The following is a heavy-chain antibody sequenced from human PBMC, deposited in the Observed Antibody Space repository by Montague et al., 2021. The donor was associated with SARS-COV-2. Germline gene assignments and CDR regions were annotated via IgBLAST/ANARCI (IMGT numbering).Heavy chain of an antibody. Sequence: SETLSLTCTVSGASISSRSYYWVWIRQPPGKGLEWIGLKYYSGSTYYNPTLKSRVTISVDTSKNQFSLKLSSVTAADTAVYYCATLPSSITNFGVVQGYYFDDWGQGTLVTVSS. CDR3: ATLPSSITNFGVVQGYYFDD. J-gene: IGHJ4*02. CDR2: KYYSGST. V-gene: IGHV4-39*01. D-gene: IGHD3-3*01. CDR1: GASISSRSYY.